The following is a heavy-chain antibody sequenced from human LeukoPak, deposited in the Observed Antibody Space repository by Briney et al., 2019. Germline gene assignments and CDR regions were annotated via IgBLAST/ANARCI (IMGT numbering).Heavy chain of an antibody. D-gene: IGHD3-10*01. CDR2: IYHSGST. CDR3: ARDNRWFGEPPIDY. V-gene: IGHV4-4*02. Sequence: SSGTLYLTCAVSGGSISSSNWWSWVRQPPGKGLEWIGEIYHSGSTNYNPSLKSRVTISVDKSKNQFSLKLSSVTAADTAVYYCARDNRWFGEPPIDYWGQGTLVTVSS. J-gene: IGHJ4*02. CDR1: GGSISSSNW.